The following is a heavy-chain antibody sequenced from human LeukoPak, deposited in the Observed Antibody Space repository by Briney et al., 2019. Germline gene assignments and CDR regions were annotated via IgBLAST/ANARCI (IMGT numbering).Heavy chain of an antibody. CDR2: IFPGDSDT. D-gene: IGHD2-15*01. J-gene: IGHJ4*02. CDR1: GYSFTNYW. CDR3: ARRSVSTPYFDY. Sequence: GESLKISCKGSGYSFTNYWIGRVRLMPGKGLEWLGIIFPGDSDTRYSPSFQGQVTISADKSINTAYLQWSSLKASDTAMYYCARRSVSTPYFDYWGQGTLVTVSS. V-gene: IGHV5-51*01.